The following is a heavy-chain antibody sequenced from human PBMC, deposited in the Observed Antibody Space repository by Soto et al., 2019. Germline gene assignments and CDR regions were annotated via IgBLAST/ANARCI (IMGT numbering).Heavy chain of an antibody. Sequence: VQLVESGGGLVQPGGSLRLSCAASGFTFSSFTMNWVRQAPGKGLEWVASISSSSSYIYYVDSVKGRFTISRDNAKNSLYLQMNSLRAEDTAVYYCARPQYVDYGGYYFYGMDVWGQGTTVTVSS. D-gene: IGHD4-17*01. CDR2: ISSSSSYI. J-gene: IGHJ6*02. CDR3: ARPQYVDYGGYYFYGMDV. CDR1: GFTFSSFT. V-gene: IGHV3-21*01.